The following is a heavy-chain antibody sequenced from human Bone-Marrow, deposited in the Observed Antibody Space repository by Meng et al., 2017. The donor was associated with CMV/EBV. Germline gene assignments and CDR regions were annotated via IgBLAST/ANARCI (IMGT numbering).Heavy chain of an antibody. CDR1: GGTFSSYA. D-gene: IGHD6-19*01. CDR3: AREAPRSSGFDY. CDR2: IIPILGIA. J-gene: IGHJ4*02. Sequence: SVKVSCKASGGTFSSYAISWVRQAPGQGLEWMGGIIPILGIANYAQKFQGRVTITADKSTSTAYMELSSLRSEDTAVYYCAREAPRSSGFDYWGQGTLVTVPS. V-gene: IGHV1-69*10.